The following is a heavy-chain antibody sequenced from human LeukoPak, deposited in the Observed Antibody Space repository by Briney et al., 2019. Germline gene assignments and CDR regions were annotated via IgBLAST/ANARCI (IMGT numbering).Heavy chain of an antibody. V-gene: IGHV3-23*01. CDR2: ISGSGGST. Sequence: GGSLRLSCAASGFTFSSYAMSWVRQAPGKGLEWVSAISGSGGSTYYADSVKGRFTISRDNSKNTLYLQMNSLRAEDTAVYYCAKDDDVVPAAIAIDYWGQGTLVTVSS. CDR3: AKDDDVVPAAIAIDY. D-gene: IGHD2-2*01. J-gene: IGHJ4*02. CDR1: GFTFSSYA.